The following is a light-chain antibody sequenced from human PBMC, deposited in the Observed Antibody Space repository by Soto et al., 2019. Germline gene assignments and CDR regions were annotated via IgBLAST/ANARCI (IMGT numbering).Light chain of an antibody. V-gene: IGLV2-14*01. CDR2: EVT. Sequence: QSVLTQPASVSGSPGQSITISCTGSSSDVGTYNYVSWYQQHPGKAPKLIIYEVTNRPSGVSNRFSGSKSGNTASLTISGLRAEDEADYYCSPYTTRSTFYVFGTGTKVTVL. CDR1: SSDVGTYNY. J-gene: IGLJ1*01. CDR3: SPYTTRSTFYV.